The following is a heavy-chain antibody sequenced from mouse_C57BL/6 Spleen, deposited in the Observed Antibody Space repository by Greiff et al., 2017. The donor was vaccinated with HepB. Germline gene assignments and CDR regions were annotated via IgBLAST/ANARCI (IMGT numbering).Heavy chain of an antibody. CDR1: GYTFTSYW. CDR2: IHPADSDT. J-gene: IGHJ3*01. D-gene: IGHD2-4*01. CDR3: ALIFYEYDGGFAY. V-gene: IGHV1-74*01. Sequence: QVQLQQPGAELVKPGASVKVSCKASGYTFTSYWMHWVKQRPGQGLEWIGRIHPADSDTNYNQKFKGKATLTVDKSSSKAYMQLSSLTSEDSAVLYRALIFYEYDGGFAYWGQGTLVTVSA.